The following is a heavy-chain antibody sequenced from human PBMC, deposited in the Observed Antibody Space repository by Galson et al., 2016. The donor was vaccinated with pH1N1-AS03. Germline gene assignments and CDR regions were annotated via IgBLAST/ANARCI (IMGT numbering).Heavy chain of an antibody. D-gene: IGHD5-24*01. J-gene: IGHJ4*02. Sequence: SLRLSCAASGFSLTDYYINWIRQAPGKGLEWVAHISSGGEAIFYADSVKGRFTTSRDNAKSSVYLQIHSLRADDTAVYYCATTDGYNSHFDYWGQGTLVTVSP. CDR2: ISSGGEAI. CDR1: GFSLTDYY. CDR3: ATTDGYNSHFDY. V-gene: IGHV3-11*01.